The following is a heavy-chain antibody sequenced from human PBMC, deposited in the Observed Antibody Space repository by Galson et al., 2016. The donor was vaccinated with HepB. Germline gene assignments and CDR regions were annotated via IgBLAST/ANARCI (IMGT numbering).Heavy chain of an antibody. J-gene: IGHJ2*01. V-gene: IGHV5-51*03. Sequence: QSGAEVKKPGESLKISCEGSGYIFNDYYIAWVRHVPGKGLEWMGIIYPGDSHARYSPSFQGQVTISADTSISTAYLQWSSLKTSDTAMYYCARFRRDYYDSGGSRYLDLWGRGTLVTVSS. D-gene: IGHD3-22*01. CDR1: GYIFNDYY. CDR2: IYPGDSHA. CDR3: ARFRRDYYDSGGSRYLDL.